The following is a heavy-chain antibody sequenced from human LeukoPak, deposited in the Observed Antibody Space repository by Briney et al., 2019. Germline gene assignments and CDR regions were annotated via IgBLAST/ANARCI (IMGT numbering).Heavy chain of an antibody. Sequence: PGGSLRLSCAASGFTFSSYGMHWVRQAPGKGLEWVAVISYDGSNKYYADSVKGRFTISRDNSKNTLYLQMNSLRAEDTAVYYCARDDRGNWFDPWGQGTLVTVSS. CDR3: ARDDRGNWFDP. D-gene: IGHD3-10*01. CDR1: GFTFSSYG. J-gene: IGHJ5*02. V-gene: IGHV3-30*03. CDR2: ISYDGSNK.